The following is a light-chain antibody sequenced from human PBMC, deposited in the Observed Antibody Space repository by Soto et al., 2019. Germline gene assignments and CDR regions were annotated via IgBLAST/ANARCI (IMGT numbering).Light chain of an antibody. V-gene: IGKV3-20*01. CDR1: QSVSSSY. CDR2: GAS. Sequence: EIVLTQSRGTLSLWPGEISTLSCRSSQSVSSSYLAWYQQKPGQAPRLLIYGASSRATGIPDRFSGSGSGTDFTLTISRLEPEDFAVYYCQQYGSSPGTFGQGTKVDIK. CDR3: QQYGSSPGT. J-gene: IGKJ1*01.